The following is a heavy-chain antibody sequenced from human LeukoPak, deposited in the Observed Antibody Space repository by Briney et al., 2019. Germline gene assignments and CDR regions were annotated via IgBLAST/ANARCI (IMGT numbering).Heavy chain of an antibody. D-gene: IGHD4-17*01. CDR3: AGDYGDYYFDY. Sequence: KPSQTLSLTCAVSGGSISSGGYSWSWIRQPPGKGLEWIGYIYHSGSTYYNPSLKSRVTISVDRSKNQFSLRLSSVTAADTAVYFCAGDYGDYYFDYWGQGTLVTVSS. J-gene: IGHJ4*02. V-gene: IGHV4-30-2*01. CDR1: GGSISSGGYS. CDR2: IYHSGST.